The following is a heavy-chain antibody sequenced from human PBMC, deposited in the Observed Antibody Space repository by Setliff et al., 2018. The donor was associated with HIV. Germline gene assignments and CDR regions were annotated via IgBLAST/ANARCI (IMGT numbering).Heavy chain of an antibody. CDR2: IYHTRST. CDR3: ARSIVPVASGYYYFEY. CDR1: GGSINSTSYY. Sequence: PSETLSLTCTVSGGSINSTSYYWGWIRQPPGNGLEWIGSIYHTRSTYYKPSLKSRATISVDTSKNQFSLRLSSVAAGDTAVYYCARSIVPVASGYYYFEYWGQGTQVTVSS. V-gene: IGHV4-39*01. J-gene: IGHJ4*02. D-gene: IGHD3-3*01.